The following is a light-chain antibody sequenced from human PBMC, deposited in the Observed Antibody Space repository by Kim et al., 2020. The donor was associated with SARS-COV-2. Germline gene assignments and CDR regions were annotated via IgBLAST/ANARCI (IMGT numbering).Light chain of an antibody. V-gene: IGKV1-33*01. CDR1: QDITNY. CDR3: QQYHNLPLT. CDR2: DAS. J-gene: IGKJ4*01. Sequence: DIQMTQSPSPLSASLGDRVTITCQASQDITNYLNWYHQKPGKAPKLLIYDASNLETGVPSRFSGAGSGTDFTFSISSLQPEDIGTYYCQQYHNLPLTFGGGTKVEI.